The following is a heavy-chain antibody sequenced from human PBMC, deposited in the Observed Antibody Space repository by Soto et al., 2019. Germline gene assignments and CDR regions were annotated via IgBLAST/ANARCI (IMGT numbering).Heavy chain of an antibody. V-gene: IGHV4-31*02. CDR1: GASIGSGDYY. Sequence: SQIMSLTCTVWGASIGSGDYYWSWIRQHPGKGLEWIGYIYYSGGTYYNPSLKSRVTISVDTSKNQFSLELSSVTAADTAVHFCARDWRGAEGFDPWGQGTLVTVSS. CDR3: ARDWRGAEGFDP. D-gene: IGHD3-3*01. CDR2: IYYSGGT. J-gene: IGHJ5*02.